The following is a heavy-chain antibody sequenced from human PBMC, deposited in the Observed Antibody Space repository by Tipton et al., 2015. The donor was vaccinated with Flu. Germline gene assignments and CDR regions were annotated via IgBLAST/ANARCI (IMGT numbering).Heavy chain of an antibody. Sequence: LSCTVSGGSISDYYWSWIRQPPGKGLEWIGYIYYSGSTNYNPSLKSRVTISVDTSKNQFSLKLSSVTAADTAVYYCARYGTYDGSRYFQHWGQGTLVTVSS. V-gene: IGHV4-59*01. D-gene: IGHD1-26*01. CDR2: IYYSGST. J-gene: IGHJ1*01. CDR1: GGSISDYY. CDR3: ARYGTYDGSRYFQH.